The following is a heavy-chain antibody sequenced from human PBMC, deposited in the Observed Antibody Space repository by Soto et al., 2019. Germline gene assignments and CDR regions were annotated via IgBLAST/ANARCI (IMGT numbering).Heavy chain of an antibody. Sequence: GASVKVSCKASGYTFTSYAMHWVRQAPGQRLEWMGWINAGNGNTKYSQKFQGRVTITRDTSASTAYMELSSLRSEDTAVDYCARGLLGYCSSTSCPEVYYYGMDVWGQGTMVTVSS. J-gene: IGHJ6*02. CDR2: INAGNGNT. V-gene: IGHV1-3*01. CDR3: ARGLLGYCSSTSCPEVYYYGMDV. CDR1: GYTFTSYA. D-gene: IGHD2-2*01.